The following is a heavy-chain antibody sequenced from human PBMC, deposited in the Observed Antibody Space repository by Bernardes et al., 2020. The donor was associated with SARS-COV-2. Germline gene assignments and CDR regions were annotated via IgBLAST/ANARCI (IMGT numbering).Heavy chain of an antibody. CDR2: IYNTGST. D-gene: IGHD4-17*01. CDR1: GGPITTYY. J-gene: IGHJ4*01. Sequence: SETLSLTCTVSGGPITTYYWAWIRQPPGKGLEWVGYIYNTGSTNYNPSLESRVAISIDTSRNQFSLTLTSVTAADTAVYYCARRGGDYNFDSWGHGILVTASS. CDR3: ARRGGDYNFDS. V-gene: IGHV4-4*08.